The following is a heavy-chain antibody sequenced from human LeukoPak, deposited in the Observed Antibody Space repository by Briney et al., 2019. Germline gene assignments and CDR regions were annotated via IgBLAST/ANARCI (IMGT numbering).Heavy chain of an antibody. Sequence: GGSLRLSCAASGFTFSSYPMHWVRQAPGKGLEWMVVISYDGSSEYYADSVKGRFTISRDNSKNTLFLQMNSLRPEDTAMYYCAKAYDSGWFVFESWGQGTLVTVSS. D-gene: IGHD6-19*01. CDR1: GFTFSSYP. CDR3: AKAYDSGWFVFES. J-gene: IGHJ4*02. V-gene: IGHV3-30*04. CDR2: ISYDGSSE.